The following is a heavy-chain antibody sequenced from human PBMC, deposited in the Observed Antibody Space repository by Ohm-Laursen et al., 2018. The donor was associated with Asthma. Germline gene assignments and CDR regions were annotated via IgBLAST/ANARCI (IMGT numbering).Heavy chain of an antibody. CDR2: VFDSGST. D-gene: IGHD3-22*01. V-gene: IGHV4-59*01. Sequence: SDTLSLTCTVSGGSISSFNWSWIRQPPGKGLEWIGYVFDSGSTHYNPSLKSRVTISVDTSKNQFSLKLSSVTAADTAVYYCAREDNSSGYYDYWGQGTLVTVSS. CDR1: GGSISSFN. J-gene: IGHJ4*02. CDR3: AREDNSSGYYDY.